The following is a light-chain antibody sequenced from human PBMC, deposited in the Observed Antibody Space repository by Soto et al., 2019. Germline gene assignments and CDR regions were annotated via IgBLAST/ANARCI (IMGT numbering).Light chain of an antibody. J-gene: IGKJ3*01. Sequence: EIVLTQSPGTLDLSPGERATLSCRASQSINNRYLAWYQQKPGQAPRLLIYGASSRATGIPDRFIGSGSGTDFTLTISRLEPEDFAVYYCQQFGSSPGFTFGPGTKVDIK. CDR1: QSINNRY. V-gene: IGKV3-20*01. CDR3: QQFGSSPGFT. CDR2: GAS.